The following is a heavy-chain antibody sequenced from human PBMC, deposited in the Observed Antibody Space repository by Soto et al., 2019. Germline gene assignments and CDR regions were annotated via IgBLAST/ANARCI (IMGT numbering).Heavy chain of an antibody. CDR3: ARVPSCSSSSCYSYFDS. J-gene: IGHJ4*02. CDR1: GFTLSNYW. Sequence: EVQLVESGGGLVQPGGSLRLSCAASGFTLSNYWMHWARQAPGKGLVWVSRISSDGSSTNYADSVKGRFTISRDNANNTLHLQMNSLRAEDTAVYYCARVPSCSSSSCYSYFDSWGQGTLVTVSS. V-gene: IGHV3-74*01. D-gene: IGHD2-2*01. CDR2: ISSDGSST.